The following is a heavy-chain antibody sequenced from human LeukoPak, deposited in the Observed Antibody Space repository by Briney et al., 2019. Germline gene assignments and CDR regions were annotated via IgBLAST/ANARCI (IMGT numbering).Heavy chain of an antibody. Sequence: VASVKVSSTASVYTFTAYYMHWVRQAPGQGREWMGWINPNSGGTNYAQKFQGRVTMTRDTSISTAYMELSRLRSDDTAVYYCAKSRIVGAHCLDYWGQGTLVTVSS. CDR2: INPNSGGT. CDR3: AKSRIVGAHCLDY. V-gene: IGHV1-2*02. CDR1: VYTFTAYY. J-gene: IGHJ4*02. D-gene: IGHD1-26*01.